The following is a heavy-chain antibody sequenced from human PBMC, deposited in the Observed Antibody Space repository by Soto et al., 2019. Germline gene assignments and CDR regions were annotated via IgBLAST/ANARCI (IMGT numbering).Heavy chain of an antibody. Sequence: GASVKVSCKASGYTFTSYAMHWVRQAPGQRLEWMGWINAGNGNTKYSQKFQGRVTITRDTSASTAYMKLSSLRSEDTAVYYFARDLFTMVRGVIHAGISYWGQGTLVTVSS. CDR2: INAGNGNT. D-gene: IGHD3-10*01. J-gene: IGHJ4*02. CDR1: GYTFTSYA. CDR3: ARDLFTMVRGVIHAGISY. V-gene: IGHV1-3*01.